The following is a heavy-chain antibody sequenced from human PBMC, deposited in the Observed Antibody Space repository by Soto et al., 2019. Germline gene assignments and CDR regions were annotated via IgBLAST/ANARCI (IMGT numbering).Heavy chain of an antibody. CDR2: ISWNSGSI. D-gene: IGHD2-2*01. V-gene: IGHV3-9*01. J-gene: IGHJ6*02. Sequence: GGSLRLSCAASGFTFDDYAMHWVRQAPGKGLEWVSGISWNSGSIGYADSVKGRFTISRDNAKNSLYLQMNSLRAEDTALYYCAKGCSSTSCPGAYYYYGMDVWGQGTTVTVSS. CDR1: GFTFDDYA. CDR3: AKGCSSTSCPGAYYYYGMDV.